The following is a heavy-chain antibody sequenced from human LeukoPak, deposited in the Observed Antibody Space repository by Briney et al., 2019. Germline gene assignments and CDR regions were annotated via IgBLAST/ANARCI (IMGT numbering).Heavy chain of an antibody. CDR3: ARDSSTVTGDAFDI. J-gene: IGHJ3*02. D-gene: IGHD4-17*01. CDR2: IYYSGST. Sequence: SETLSLTCTVSGGSISSYYWNWIRQPPGKGLEWIGYIYYSGSTNYNPSLRSRVTISVDTSKNQFSLKLISVTAADTAVYYCARDSSTVTGDAFDIWGQGTMVTVSS. V-gene: IGHV4-59*01. CDR1: GGSISSYY.